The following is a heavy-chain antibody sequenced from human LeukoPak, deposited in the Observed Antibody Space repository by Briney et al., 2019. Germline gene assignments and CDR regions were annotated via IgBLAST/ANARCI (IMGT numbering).Heavy chain of an antibody. Sequence: PGGSLRLSCAASGFTFSSYAMSWVRQAPGKVLEWVSGISGNGGTTYYADSVKGRFTISRDNSKNTLYLQMNSLRAEDTAVYYCAKDLSPGYSSGWYSFDYWGQGTLVTVSS. V-gene: IGHV3-23*01. D-gene: IGHD6-19*01. CDR2: ISGNGGTT. CDR1: GFTFSSYA. CDR3: AKDLSPGYSSGWYSFDY. J-gene: IGHJ4*02.